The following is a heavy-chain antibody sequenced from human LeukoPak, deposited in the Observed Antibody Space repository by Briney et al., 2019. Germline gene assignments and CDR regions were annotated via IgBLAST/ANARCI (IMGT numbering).Heavy chain of an antibody. CDR2: MNPNSGNT. V-gene: IGHV1-8*01. D-gene: IGHD3-10*01. Sequence: ASVKVSCKASGYTFTSYDINWVRQATGQGLEWMGWMNPNSGNTGYAQKFQGRVTMTEDTSTDTAYMELSSLRSEDTAVYYCATDPSNYYGSGSYFYWGQGTLVTVSS. CDR3: ATDPSNYYGSGSYFY. CDR1: GYTFTSYD. J-gene: IGHJ4*02.